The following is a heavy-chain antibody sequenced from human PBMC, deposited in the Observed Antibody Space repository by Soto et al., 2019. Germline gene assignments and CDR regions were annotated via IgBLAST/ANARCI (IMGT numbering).Heavy chain of an antibody. J-gene: IGHJ4*02. Sequence: GGSLRLSCAASGFTFSGYYMSWIRHAPGKGLEWVSYISSSSSYTNYADSVKGRFTISRDNAKNSLYLQMNSLRAEDTAVYYCARVLIAAAGYYFDYWGQGALVTVSS. D-gene: IGHD6-13*01. CDR2: ISSSSSYT. CDR3: ARVLIAAAGYYFDY. CDR1: GFTFSGYY. V-gene: IGHV3-11*06.